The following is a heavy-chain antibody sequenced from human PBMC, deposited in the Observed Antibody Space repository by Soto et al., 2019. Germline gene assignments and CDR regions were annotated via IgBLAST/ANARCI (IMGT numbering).Heavy chain of an antibody. CDR1: GGSISSSYYC. Sequence: PSETLSLTCTVSGGSISSSYYCWGWVRQPPGKGLEWIGSIYYSGSTYYNPSLKSRVTMSVDTSKNQFSLKLSSVTAADTAVYYCARHGVRTTFSWFDPWVQGTLVTVSS. CDR3: ARHGVRTTFSWFDP. V-gene: IGHV4-39*01. D-gene: IGHD3-22*01. J-gene: IGHJ5*02. CDR2: IYYSGST.